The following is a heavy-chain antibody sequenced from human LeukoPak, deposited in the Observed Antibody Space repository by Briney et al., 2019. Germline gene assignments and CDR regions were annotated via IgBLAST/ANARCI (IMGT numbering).Heavy chain of an antibody. J-gene: IGHJ4*02. CDR1: GYTFTSYD. V-gene: IGHV1-2*06. CDR2: INPNSGGT. Sequence: GASVKVSCKASGYTFTSYDINWVRQAPGQGLEWMGRINPNSGGTNYAQKFQGRVTMTRDTSISTAYMELSRLRSDDTAVYYCARGRKSLFDYWGQGTLVTVSS. CDR3: ARGRKSLFDY.